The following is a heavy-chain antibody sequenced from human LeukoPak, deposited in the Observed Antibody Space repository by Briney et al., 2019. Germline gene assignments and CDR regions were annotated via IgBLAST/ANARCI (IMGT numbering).Heavy chain of an antibody. CDR2: IFYTGTT. D-gene: IGHD2-2*01. V-gene: IGHV4-59*08. J-gene: IGHJ4*02. CDR3: ARCGSSAGCPFNF. CDR1: GGSISNYY. Sequence: SETLSLTCTVSGGSISNYYWGWVRQPPGKGLGWIGYIFYTGTTTYNPSLENRVTISLDTSKKQFSLKLTSVTAADTAMYYCARCGSSAGCPFNFWGQGTLVTVSS.